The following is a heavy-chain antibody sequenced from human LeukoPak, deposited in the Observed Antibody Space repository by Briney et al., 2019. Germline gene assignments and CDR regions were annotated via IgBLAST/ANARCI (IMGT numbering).Heavy chain of an antibody. D-gene: IGHD5-18*01. J-gene: IGHJ4*02. CDR1: GFTVSSSS. CDR3: AKDGEEAWIQLSKFDY. Sequence: GGSLRLSCAASGFTVSSSSMSWVRQAPGKGLEWVSAISGSGGSTYYADSVKGRFTISRDNSKNTLYLQMNSLRAEDTAVYYCAKDGEEAWIQLSKFDYWGQGTLVTVSS. CDR2: ISGSGGST. V-gene: IGHV3-23*01.